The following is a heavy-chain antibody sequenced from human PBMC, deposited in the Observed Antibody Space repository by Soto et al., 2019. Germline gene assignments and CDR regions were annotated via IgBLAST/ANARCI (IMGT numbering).Heavy chain of an antibody. J-gene: IGHJ4*02. V-gene: IGHV3-30*18. CDR2: ISYDGSNK. Sequence: LRLSCAASGFTFSSYGMHWVRQAPGKGLEWVAVISYDGSNKYYADPVKGRFTISRDNSKNTLYLQMNSLRAEDTAVYYCAKDGGTSCCLFDYWGQGTLVTVSS. CDR1: GFTFSSYG. D-gene: IGHD2-2*01. CDR3: AKDGGTSCCLFDY.